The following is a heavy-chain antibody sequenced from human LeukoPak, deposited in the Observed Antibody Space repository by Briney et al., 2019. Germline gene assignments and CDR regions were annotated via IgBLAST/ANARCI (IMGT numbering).Heavy chain of an antibody. CDR1: GGSINNYY. J-gene: IGHJ4*02. Sequence: PSETLSLTCAVSGGSINNYYWSWIRQPPGKGLEWIGYIYYSGNTNYNPSFNSRVTLSVDTSKNQFSLKLSSVTAADTAVYYCAREGSNYYDSSGYLDYWGQGTPVTVSS. D-gene: IGHD3-22*01. CDR3: AREGSNYYDSSGYLDY. V-gene: IGHV4-59*12. CDR2: IYYSGNT.